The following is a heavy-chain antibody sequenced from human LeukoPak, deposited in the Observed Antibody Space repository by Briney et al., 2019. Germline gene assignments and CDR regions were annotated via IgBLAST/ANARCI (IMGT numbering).Heavy chain of an antibody. V-gene: IGHV4-4*02. D-gene: IGHD3-10*01. Sequence: SETLSLTCAVSGGSISSSNWWSWVRQPPGKGLEWIGKIYHSGSTNYNPSLKSRVTISVDKSKNQFSLKLTSVTAADTAVYYCAQAFGSGSSYYYGMDVWGQGTTATVSS. CDR2: IYHSGST. CDR1: GGSISSSNW. CDR3: AQAFGSGSSYYYGMDV. J-gene: IGHJ6*02.